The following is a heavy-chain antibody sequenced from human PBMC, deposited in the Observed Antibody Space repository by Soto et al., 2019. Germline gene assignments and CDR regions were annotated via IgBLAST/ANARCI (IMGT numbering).Heavy chain of an antibody. D-gene: IGHD1-26*01. Sequence: QVQLVQSGAEVKKPGASVKVSCKASGYTFTTYALHWVRQAPGQRPEWMGWINPASGHTKYSKKFQDRVTITRDTSARTGYMKLSSLRSEDTAVYYCGRSVVGATGEILYNAMDVWGQGTTVTVSS. CDR1: GYTFTTYA. J-gene: IGHJ6*02. V-gene: IGHV1-3*01. CDR3: GRSVVGATGEILYNAMDV. CDR2: INPASGHT.